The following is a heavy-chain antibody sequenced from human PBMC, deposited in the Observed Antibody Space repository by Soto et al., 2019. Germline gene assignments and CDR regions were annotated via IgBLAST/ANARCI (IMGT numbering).Heavy chain of an antibody. Sequence: QVQLVQSGAEVKKPGSSVKVSCKASGGTFSSYTISWVRQAPGQGLEWMGRIIPILGIANYAQRFQGRVTITADKSASTAYMELISLRSEDTAVYYCAREDSSSWYFGYWGQGTLVTVSS. D-gene: IGHD6-13*01. CDR2: IIPILGIA. V-gene: IGHV1-69*08. J-gene: IGHJ4*02. CDR1: GGTFSSYT. CDR3: AREDSSSWYFGY.